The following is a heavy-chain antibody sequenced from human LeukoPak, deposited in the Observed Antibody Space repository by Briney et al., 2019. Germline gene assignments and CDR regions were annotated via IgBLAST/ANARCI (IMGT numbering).Heavy chain of an antibody. J-gene: IGHJ6*03. D-gene: IGHD3-9*01. V-gene: IGHV3-21*01. Sequence: GGSLRLSCAASGFTFSSYSMNWVRQAPGKGLEWVSFISTSSSYIYYADSVKGRFTISRDNAKNSLYLQMSSLRAEDTAVYYCARDHDWDYMDVWGKGTTVTVSS. CDR2: ISTSSSYI. CDR3: ARDHDWDYMDV. CDR1: GFTFSSYS.